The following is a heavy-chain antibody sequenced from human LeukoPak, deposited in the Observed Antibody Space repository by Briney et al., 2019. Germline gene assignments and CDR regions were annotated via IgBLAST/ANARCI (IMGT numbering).Heavy chain of an antibody. V-gene: IGHV4-4*02. CDR3: ATNGWYCLDH. Sequence: GSLRLSCVASGLTFSSFWMSWVRQPPGKGLEWIGEIYHSGSTNYNPSLQSRVTISVDKSNNHFSLRLTSVTAADTAVYYCATNGWYCLDHWGQGALVTVSS. CDR1: GLTFSSFW. J-gene: IGHJ1*01. D-gene: IGHD6-19*01. CDR2: IYHSGST.